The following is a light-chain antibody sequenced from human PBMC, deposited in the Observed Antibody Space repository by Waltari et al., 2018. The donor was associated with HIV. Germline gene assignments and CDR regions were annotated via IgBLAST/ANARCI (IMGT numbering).Light chain of an antibody. V-gene: IGKV3-15*01. Sequence: EVLLTQSPATLSVSPGDRTTLSCRASQSVRTNLAWYQQRPGQPPRLLISGASTRATGIAARFSGSGSGTEFTLTINSVQSEDYAVYYCQQYDYWPPWTFGQGTKVEMK. J-gene: IGKJ1*01. CDR3: QQYDYWPPWT. CDR2: GAS. CDR1: QSVRTN.